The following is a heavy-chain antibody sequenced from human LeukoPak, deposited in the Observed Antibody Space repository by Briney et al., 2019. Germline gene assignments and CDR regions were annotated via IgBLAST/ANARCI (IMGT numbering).Heavy chain of an antibody. V-gene: IGHV3-23*01. CDR2: ISGSGGST. J-gene: IGHJ5*02. CDR1: GFTFSSYA. Sequence: GGSLRLSCAASGFTFSSYAMSWVRQAPGKGLEWVSAISGSGGSTYYADSVKGRFTISRDNSKNTLYPQMNSLRAEDTAVYYCAKGSLSSGWYGGWFDPWGQGTLVTVSS. D-gene: IGHD6-19*01. CDR3: AKGSLSSGWYGGWFDP.